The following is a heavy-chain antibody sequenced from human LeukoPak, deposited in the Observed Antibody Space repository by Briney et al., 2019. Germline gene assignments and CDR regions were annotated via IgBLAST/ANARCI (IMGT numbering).Heavy chain of an antibody. J-gene: IGHJ4*02. Sequence: GESLKISCKGSGYTFSSYWIGWVRQMPGKGLEWMGILYPGDSDTKYSPSFQGQVTISADKSISTAYLQWSSLKASDTAMYYCARLSGLTRYYISYPFDYWGQGTLVTVPS. CDR1: GYTFSSYW. D-gene: IGHD3-9*01. CDR3: ARLSGLTRYYISYPFDY. CDR2: LYPGDSDT. V-gene: IGHV5-51*01.